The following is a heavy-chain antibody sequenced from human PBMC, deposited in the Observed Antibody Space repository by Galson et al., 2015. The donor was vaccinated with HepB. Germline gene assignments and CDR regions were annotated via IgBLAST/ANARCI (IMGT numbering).Heavy chain of an antibody. V-gene: IGHV1-3*04. D-gene: IGHD3-3*01. CDR1: GYTFTTFP. CDR3: ARDLVKSTSRRGYYGWFDP. J-gene: IGHJ5*02. CDR2: INTGNGDT. Sequence: SVKVSCKASGYTFTTFPLHWVRQAPGHRLEWMGWINTGNGDTKYLQKFQGRVTITRDTSASTAYIELSSLRSEDTAVYYCARDLVKSTSRRGYYGWFDPWGQGTLVTVSA.